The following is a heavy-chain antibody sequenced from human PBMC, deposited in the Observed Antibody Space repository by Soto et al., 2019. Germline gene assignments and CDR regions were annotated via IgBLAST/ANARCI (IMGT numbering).Heavy chain of an antibody. D-gene: IGHD3-10*01. CDR2: ISGSGGST. J-gene: IGHJ6*02. Sequence: GGSLRLSCAASVFTFSSYAMIWFRQAPGKGLEWVSAISGSGGSTYYADSVKGRFTISRDNSKNTLYLQMNSLRAEDTAVYYCAKSCYGSESLDGMDVWGQGTTVTVSS. CDR3: AKSCYGSESLDGMDV. CDR1: VFTFSSYA. V-gene: IGHV3-23*01.